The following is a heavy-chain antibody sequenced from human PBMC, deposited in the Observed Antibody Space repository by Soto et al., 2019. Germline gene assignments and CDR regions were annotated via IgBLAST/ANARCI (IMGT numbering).Heavy chain of an antibody. CDR1: GFTFSSYA. V-gene: IGHV3-23*01. D-gene: IGHD3-3*01. CDR2: ISGSGGST. CDR3: AKYSFLSGYYKSSRPGAFDI. J-gene: IGHJ3*02. Sequence: XGSLRLSCAASGFTFSSYAMSWVRQAPGKGLEWVSAISGSGGSTYYADSVKGRFTISRDNSKNTVYLQMNSLRAEDTAVYYCAKYSFLSGYYKSSRPGAFDIWGQGTMVTVSS.